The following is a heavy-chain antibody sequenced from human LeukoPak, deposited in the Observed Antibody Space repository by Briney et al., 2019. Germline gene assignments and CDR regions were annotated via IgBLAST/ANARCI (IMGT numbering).Heavy chain of an antibody. CDR3: ARESVAANWFDP. J-gene: IGHJ5*02. CDR2: RSIYNGNT. CDR1: GYDFINYG. V-gene: IGHV1-18*01. Sequence: ASVKVSCKASGYDFINYGISWVRQAPGQGLEWMGWRSIYNGNTDYKLQGRVTMTTDTSTSTAYMEVRSLRSDDTAVYYCARESVAANWFDPWGQGTLVTVSS. D-gene: IGHD6-25*01.